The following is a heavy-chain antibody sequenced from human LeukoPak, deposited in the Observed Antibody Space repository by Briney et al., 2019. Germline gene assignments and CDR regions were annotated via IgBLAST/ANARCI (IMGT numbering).Heavy chain of an antibody. CDR1: GGTFSSYA. CDR3: ARGRLRYFDEDNYYFDY. CDR2: IIPIFGTA. V-gene: IGHV1-69*13. D-gene: IGHD3-9*01. Sequence: SVKVSCKASGGTFSSYAISWVRQAPGQGLEWMGGIIPIFGTANYAQKFQGRVTITADESTSTAYMELSSLRSEDTAVYYCARGRLRYFDEDNYYFDYWGQGTLVTVSS. J-gene: IGHJ4*02.